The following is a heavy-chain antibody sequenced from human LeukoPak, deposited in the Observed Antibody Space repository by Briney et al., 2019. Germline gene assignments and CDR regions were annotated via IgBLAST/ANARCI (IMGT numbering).Heavy chain of an antibody. CDR1: GFTXDXYG. CDR2: ISSSSSYI. CDR3: ARYSGSYKYYFDY. D-gene: IGHD1-26*01. J-gene: IGHJ4*02. Sequence: XAAXGFTXDXYGMSWVRQAPGKGLEWVSSISSSSSYIYYADSVKGRFTISRDNAKNSLYLQMNSLRAEDTAVYYCARYSGSYKYYFDYWGQGTLVTVSS. V-gene: IGHV3-21*01.